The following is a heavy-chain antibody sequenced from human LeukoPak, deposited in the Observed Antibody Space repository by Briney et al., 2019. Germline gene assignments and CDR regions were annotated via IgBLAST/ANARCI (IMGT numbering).Heavy chain of an antibody. V-gene: IGHV1-18*01. CDR1: GGTFSNHA. D-gene: IGHD2-15*01. Sequence: AASVKVSCKASGGTFSNHAFSWVRQAPGQGLEWMGWISAYNGNTNYAQKLQGRVTMTTDTSTSTAYMELRSLRSDDTAVYYCARTGYCSGGSCYWSASDYWGQGTLVTVSS. CDR3: ARTGYCSGGSCYWSASDY. CDR2: ISAYNGNT. J-gene: IGHJ4*02.